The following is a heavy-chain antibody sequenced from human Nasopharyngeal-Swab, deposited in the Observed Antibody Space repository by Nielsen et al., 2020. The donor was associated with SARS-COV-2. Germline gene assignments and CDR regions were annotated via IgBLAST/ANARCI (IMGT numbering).Heavy chain of an antibody. Sequence: GGSLRLSCAASGFIFDDFAMHWVRQLPGKGLEWVAGVNWKGDNFVYADSVKGRFTISRDNAKNSIFLQMNALRSEDTAFYYCAKVRGDSFSGRTYFDPWGQGTLVTVSS. CDR1: GFIFDDFA. CDR3: AKVRGDSFSGRTYFDP. J-gene: IGHJ5*02. D-gene: IGHD2-21*02. CDR2: VNWKGDNF. V-gene: IGHV3-9*01.